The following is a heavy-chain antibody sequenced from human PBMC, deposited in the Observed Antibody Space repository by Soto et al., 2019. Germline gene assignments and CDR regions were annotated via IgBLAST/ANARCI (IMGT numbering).Heavy chain of an antibody. V-gene: IGHV3-64*01. J-gene: IGHJ6*02. CDR2: ISSNGGST. CDR3: ARDLYGSGSYAKRYYYYYGMDV. D-gene: IGHD3-10*01. Sequence: GGSLRLSCAASGFTFSSYAMHWVRQAPGKGLEYVSAISSNGGSTYYANSVKGRFTISRDNSKNTLYLQMGSLRAEDMAVYYCARDLYGSGSYAKRYYYYYGMDVWGQGTTVTVSS. CDR1: GFTFSSYA.